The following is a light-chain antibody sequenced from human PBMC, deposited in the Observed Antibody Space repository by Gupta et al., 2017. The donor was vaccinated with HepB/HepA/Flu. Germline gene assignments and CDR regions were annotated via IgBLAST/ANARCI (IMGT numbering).Light chain of an antibody. J-gene: IGKJ2*01. CDR2: AAS. CDR1: QTINNY. CDR3: QETYSAPPFT. Sequence: DIQMTQSPSSLSASVGDRVTITCRTSQTINNYLNWYQQKPVEAPRLLIYAASNLQSGVPSRFSGSASGTDFTLTISGLQPEDFAIYYCQETYSAPPFTFGQGTRLEI. V-gene: IGKV1-39*01.